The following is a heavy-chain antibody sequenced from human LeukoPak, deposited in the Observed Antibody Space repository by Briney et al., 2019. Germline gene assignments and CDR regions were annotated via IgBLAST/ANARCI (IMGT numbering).Heavy chain of an antibody. Sequence: GGSLRLSCAASGFTFSTFAMIWVRQPPGKGLEWASSIFPSGGEIHYADSVRGRFTISRDNSKSTLSLQMNSLRAEDTAIYYCATYRQVLLPFESWGQGTLVTVSS. CDR1: GFTFSTFA. J-gene: IGHJ4*02. V-gene: IGHV3-23*01. CDR2: IFPSGGEI. CDR3: ATYRQVLLPFES. D-gene: IGHD2-8*02.